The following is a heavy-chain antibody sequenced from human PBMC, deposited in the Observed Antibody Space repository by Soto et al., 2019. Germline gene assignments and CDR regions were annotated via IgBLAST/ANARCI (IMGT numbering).Heavy chain of an antibody. V-gene: IGHV4-39*01. CDR3: ARHAGENYYYYMDV. D-gene: IGHD7-27*01. J-gene: IGHJ6*03. CDR1: GGSISSSSYY. CDR2: IYYSGST. Sequence: SETLSLTCTVSGGSISSSSYYWGWIRQPPGKGLEWIGSIYYSGSTYYNPTFKSRVTISVDTPKNQFSLKLSSVSAADTAVYYCARHAGENYYYYMDVWGKGTTVTVSS.